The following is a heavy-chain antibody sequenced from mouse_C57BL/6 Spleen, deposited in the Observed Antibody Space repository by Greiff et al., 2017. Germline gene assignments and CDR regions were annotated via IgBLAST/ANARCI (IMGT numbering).Heavy chain of an antibody. CDR3: ARWITRYAMDY. CDR1: GYTFTSYG. V-gene: IGHV1-58*01. D-gene: IGHD1-1*01. J-gene: IGHJ4*01. CDR2: IYSGNGYT. Sequence: EVKLQQSGAELVRPGSSVKMSCKTSGYTFTSYGINWVKQRPGQGLEWIGYIYSGNGYTEYNEKFKGKVTLTTDTSSSTAYMQLSSLTSEDTAIYVCARWITRYAMDYWGQGTSVTVSS.